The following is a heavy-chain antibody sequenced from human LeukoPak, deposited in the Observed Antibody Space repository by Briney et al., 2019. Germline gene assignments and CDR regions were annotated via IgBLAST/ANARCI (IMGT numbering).Heavy chain of an antibody. CDR3: ARAKSSTSCYACFDY. D-gene: IGHD2-2*01. CDR2: IYYSGST. CDR1: GGSISSGDYY. V-gene: IGHV4-30-4*01. Sequence: PSQTLSLTCTVSGGSISSGDYYWSWIRQPPGKGLEWIGYIYYSGSTYYNPSLKSRVTISVETSKNQFSLKLSSVTAADTAVYYCARAKSSTSCYACFDYWGQGTLVTVSS. J-gene: IGHJ4*02.